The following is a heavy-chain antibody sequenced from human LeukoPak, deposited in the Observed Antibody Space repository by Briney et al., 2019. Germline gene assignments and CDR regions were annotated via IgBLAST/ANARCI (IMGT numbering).Heavy chain of an antibody. Sequence: PGGSLRLSCAASGFTFDDYIMHWARQAPGKGLEWVSLISWDGDTTHYADSVKGRFTISRDNSKNSQYLQMNSLRIEDTALYFCAKGRGLIGGAFDIWGQGTMVTVSS. CDR3: AKGRGLIGGAFDI. CDR1: GFTFDDYI. CDR2: ISWDGDTT. V-gene: IGHV3-43*01. D-gene: IGHD3-22*01. J-gene: IGHJ3*02.